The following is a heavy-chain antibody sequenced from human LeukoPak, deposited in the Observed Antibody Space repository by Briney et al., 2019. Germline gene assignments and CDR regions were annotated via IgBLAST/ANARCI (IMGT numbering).Heavy chain of an antibody. V-gene: IGHV3-7*01. D-gene: IGHD2-15*01. CDR3: ARPLALQVVAALGY. CDR1: GFTVSSNS. J-gene: IGHJ4*02. Sequence: PGGSLRLSCTVSGFTVSSNSMSWVRQAPGKGLEWVANIKQDGSEKYYVDSVKGRFTISRDNAKNSLYLQMNSLRAEDTAVYYCARPLALQVVAALGYWGQGTLVTVSS. CDR2: IKQDGSEK.